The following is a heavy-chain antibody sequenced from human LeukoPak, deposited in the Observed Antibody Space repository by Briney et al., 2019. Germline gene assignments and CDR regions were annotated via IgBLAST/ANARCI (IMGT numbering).Heavy chain of an antibody. Sequence: GESLKISCKGSGYGFTTYWIGWVRQMPGKGLELMGIIYPGDSDTRYSPSFEGQVTISADRSISTAYLQWSSLKASDTAMYYCARGFYGGYYYYYYMDVWGKGTTVTVSS. J-gene: IGHJ6*03. CDR3: ARGFYGGYYYYYYMDV. V-gene: IGHV5-51*01. D-gene: IGHD4/OR15-4a*01. CDR2: IYPGDSDT. CDR1: GYGFTTYW.